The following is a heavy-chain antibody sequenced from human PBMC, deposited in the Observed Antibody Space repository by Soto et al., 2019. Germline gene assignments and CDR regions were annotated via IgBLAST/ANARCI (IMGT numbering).Heavy chain of an antibody. Sequence: PSETLSLTCAVYGGSFSGYYWSWIRQPPGKGLEWIGEINHSGSTNYNPSLKSRVTISVDTSKNQFSLKLSSVTAADTAVYYCARGAPRVLWFGESKTYGMDVWGQGTTVTVSS. CDR3: ARGAPRVLWFGESKTYGMDV. D-gene: IGHD3-10*01. J-gene: IGHJ6*02. CDR1: GGSFSGYY. V-gene: IGHV4-34*01. CDR2: INHSGST.